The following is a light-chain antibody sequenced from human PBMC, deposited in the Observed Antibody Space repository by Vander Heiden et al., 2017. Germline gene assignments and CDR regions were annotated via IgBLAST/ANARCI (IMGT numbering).Light chain of an antibody. Sequence: DIQMTQSPSSLSASVGDRVTITCRASQSISNYLNWYQQRPGKAPKLLIYAASSLQSGVPARFSGSGSGTDFTLTISSLQPADVATYYCQQSYSTPRTFGQGTRVEVK. CDR2: AAS. V-gene: IGKV1-39*01. CDR1: QSISNY. CDR3: QQSYSTPRT. J-gene: IGKJ1*01.